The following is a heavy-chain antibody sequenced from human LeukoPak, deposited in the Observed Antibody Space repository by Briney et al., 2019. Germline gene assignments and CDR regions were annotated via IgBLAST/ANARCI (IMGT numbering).Heavy chain of an antibody. J-gene: IGHJ4*02. CDR3: ARHVKYFSVYFDY. CDR2: IYYSGST. D-gene: IGHD2/OR15-2a*01. Sequence: SETLSLTCTVSGGSISSYYWSWIRQPPGKGLEWIGYIYYSGSTNYNPSLKSRVTISVDTSKNQFSLKLSSVTVADTAVYYCARHVKYFSVYFDYWGQGTLVTVSS. CDR1: GGSISSYY. V-gene: IGHV4-59*08.